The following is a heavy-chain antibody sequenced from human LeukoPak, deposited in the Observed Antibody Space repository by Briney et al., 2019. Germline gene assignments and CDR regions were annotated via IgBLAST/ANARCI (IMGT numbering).Heavy chain of an antibody. J-gene: IGHJ4*02. D-gene: IGHD3-10*02. CDR2: INRSGST. V-gene: IGHV4-34*01. CDR3: ARGRDYVGFDQ. Sequence: SETLSLTCEVYGGFLSGYFWTWFRQPPGRGLEWIWEINRSGSTKYNPSLKSRVNISVDTSKKQFSLNLRSVVAADTAVYYCARGRDYVGFDQWGQGTLVTVSS. CDR1: GGFLSGYF.